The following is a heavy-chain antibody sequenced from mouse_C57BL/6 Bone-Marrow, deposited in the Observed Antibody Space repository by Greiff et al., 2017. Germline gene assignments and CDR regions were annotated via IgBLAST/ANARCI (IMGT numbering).Heavy chain of an antibody. CDR3: ARGKLGRAMDY. V-gene: IGHV3-6*01. CDR2: ISYDGSN. CDR1: GYSITSSYY. D-gene: IGHD4-1*01. J-gene: IGHJ4*01. Sequence: EVKVEESGPGLVKPSQSLSLTCSVTGYSITSSYYWNWIRQFPGNKLEWMGYISYDGSNNYNPSLKNRISITRDTSKNQFFLKLNSVTTEDTATYYCARGKLGRAMDYWGQGTSVTVSS.